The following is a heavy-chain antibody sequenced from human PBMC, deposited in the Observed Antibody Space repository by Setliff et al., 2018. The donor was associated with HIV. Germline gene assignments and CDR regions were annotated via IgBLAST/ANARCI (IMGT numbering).Heavy chain of an antibody. CDR1: GYSISSGYY. CDR2: IYHSGST. J-gene: IGHJ3*02. CDR3: ARGYYNFWSGYYDSRFPNPIDAFDI. D-gene: IGHD3-3*01. Sequence: LSLTCTVSGYSISSGYYWGWIRQPPGKGLEWMGSIYHSGSTYYNPSLKSRVTISVDTSKNQFSLKLSSVTAADTAVYYCARGYYNFWSGYYDSRFPNPIDAFDIWGQGTMVTVS. V-gene: IGHV4-38-2*02.